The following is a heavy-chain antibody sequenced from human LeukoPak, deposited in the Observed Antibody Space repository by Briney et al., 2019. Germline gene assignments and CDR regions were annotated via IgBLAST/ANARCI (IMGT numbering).Heavy chain of an antibody. D-gene: IGHD3-10*01. J-gene: IGHJ5*01. CDR2: INPSGGST. Sequence: GASVKVSCKASGYTFSSYLLHWVRQAPGQGLEWMGMINPSGGSTSYAQKFQGRLTMTRDTSTSTVYMELSSLGSEDTAVYYCARDLGLRGVTNWFDSWGQGTLVTVSS. CDR1: GYTFSSYL. CDR3: ARDLGLRGVTNWFDS. V-gene: IGHV1-46*01.